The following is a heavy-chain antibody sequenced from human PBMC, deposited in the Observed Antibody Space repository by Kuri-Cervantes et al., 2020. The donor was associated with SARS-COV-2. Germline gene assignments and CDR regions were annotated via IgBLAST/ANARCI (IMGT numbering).Heavy chain of an antibody. Sequence: ETLSLTCAASGFTFSNYWMTWVRQAPGKGLEWVANTNQDGNEKHYADSVKGRFTISRDNSKNTLYLQMNSLRAEDTAVYYCARDRGVDYCSSTSCPSGPFGPFDPWGQGTLVTVSS. CDR1: GFTFSNYW. J-gene: IGHJ5*02. D-gene: IGHD2-2*01. CDR3: ARDRGVDYCSSTSCPSGPFGPFDP. CDR2: TNQDGNEK. V-gene: IGHV3-7*01.